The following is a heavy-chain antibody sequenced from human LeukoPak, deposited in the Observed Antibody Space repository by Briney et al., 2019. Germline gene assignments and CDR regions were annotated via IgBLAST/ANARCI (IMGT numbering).Heavy chain of an antibody. J-gene: IGHJ4*02. CDR3: AKASLRYFDWFSDY. Sequence: GRSLRLSCAASGFTFSSYAMHWVRQAPGKGLEWVAVISYDGSNKYYADSVKGRFTISRDNSRNTLHLQMNSLRAEATAVYSCAKASLRYFDWFSDYWGQGTLVTVSS. V-gene: IGHV3-30*18. CDR1: GFTFSSYA. D-gene: IGHD3-9*01. CDR2: ISYDGSNK.